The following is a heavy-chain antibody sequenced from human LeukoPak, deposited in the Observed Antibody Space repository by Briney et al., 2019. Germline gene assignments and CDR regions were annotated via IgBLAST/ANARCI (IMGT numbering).Heavy chain of an antibody. CDR1: GFTVSSNY. CDR2: IYSGGST. CDR3: ASRDYYDSSGYPDAFDI. Sequence: PGGSLRLSCAASGFTVSSNYMSWVRQAPGKGLEWVSVIYSGGSTYYADSVKGRFTISRDNSKNTLYLQMNSLRAEDTAVYYCASRDYYDSSGYPDAFDIWGRGTMVTVS. J-gene: IGHJ3*02. V-gene: IGHV3-66*01. D-gene: IGHD3-22*01.